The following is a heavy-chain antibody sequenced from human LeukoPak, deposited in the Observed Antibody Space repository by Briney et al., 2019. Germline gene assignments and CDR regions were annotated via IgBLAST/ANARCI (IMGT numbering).Heavy chain of an antibody. J-gene: IGHJ4*02. V-gene: IGHV1-18*01. D-gene: IGHD3-22*01. CDR3: ARSIFSYYYDSSGYYIDY. Sequence: ASVKVSFKASGYTFTSYGISWVRQAPGQGLEWMGWISAYNGNTNYAQKLQGRVTMTTDTSTSTAYMELRSLRSDDTAVYYCARSIFSYYYDSSGYYIDYWGQGTLVTVSS. CDR2: ISAYNGNT. CDR1: GYTFTSYG.